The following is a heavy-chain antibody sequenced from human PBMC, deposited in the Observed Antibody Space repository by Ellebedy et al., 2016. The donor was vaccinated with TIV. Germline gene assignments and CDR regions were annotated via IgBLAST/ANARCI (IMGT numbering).Heavy chain of an antibody. J-gene: IGHJ4*02. CDR2: IYYIGIT. Sequence: MPSETLSLTCNVSGGSISTFYWSWIRQPPGKGLEFIGYIYYIGITNYNPSLESRGAISIDTSENQLSLRLSSVTAADTAVYYCAAYYGGRFDYWGQGTLVTVSS. D-gene: IGHD4-23*01. CDR3: AAYYGGRFDY. V-gene: IGHV4-59*01. CDR1: GGSISTFY.